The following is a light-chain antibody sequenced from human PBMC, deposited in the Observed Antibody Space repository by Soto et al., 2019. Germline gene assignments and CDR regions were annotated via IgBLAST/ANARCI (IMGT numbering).Light chain of an antibody. CDR2: DAS. J-gene: IGKJ3*01. CDR3: QQRSNGPLFT. Sequence: DIVLTQSPATLSLSPGERATLSCRASQSVGSNLAWYQQKPGQAPRLLIYDASNRATDIPARFSGTGSGTDFTLTISSLEPEDFAVYYCQQRSNGPLFTFGPGTKVDIK. V-gene: IGKV3-11*01. CDR1: QSVGSN.